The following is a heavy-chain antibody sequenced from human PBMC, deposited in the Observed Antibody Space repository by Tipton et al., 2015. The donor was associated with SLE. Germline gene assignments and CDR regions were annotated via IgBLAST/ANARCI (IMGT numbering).Heavy chain of an antibody. D-gene: IGHD1-1*01. V-gene: IGHV4-59*01. J-gene: IGHJ4*02. CDR2: IYYTGST. CDR3: ARGDPQGLEPFDY. Sequence: TLSLTCTVSGGSISSYYWSWIRQPPGKGLEWIGYIYYTGSTKFNPSLKSRVSISVDTSKNQLSLQLSSVTTADTAVYYCARGDPQGLEPFDYWGQGTLVTVSS. CDR1: GGSISSYY.